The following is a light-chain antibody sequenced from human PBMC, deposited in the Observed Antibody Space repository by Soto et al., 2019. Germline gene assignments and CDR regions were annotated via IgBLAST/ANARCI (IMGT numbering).Light chain of an antibody. J-gene: IGKJ5*01. Sequence: ETVSTQPPGTLSLCPRHRFPPSRLASQIIVCNNLAWYQQKPGQAPRLLIYDASNRATGIPARFSGSGSGTEFTLTISSLQSEDFAVYYCQQYNNWPINCGQGTQLEIK. V-gene: IGKV3D-15*01. CDR2: DAS. CDR3: QQYNNWPIN. CDR1: QIIVCNN.